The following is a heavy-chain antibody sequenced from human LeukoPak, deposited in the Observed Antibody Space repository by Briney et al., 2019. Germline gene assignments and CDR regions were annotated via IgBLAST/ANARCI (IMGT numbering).Heavy chain of an antibody. CDR1: GGSIRSYY. CDR3: ARASTTFDD. CDR2: IYTYGIT. D-gene: IGHD1-14*01. V-gene: IGHV4-4*07. J-gene: IGHJ4*02. Sequence: ASETLSLTCTVSGGSIRSYYWTWIRQPAGKGLDWIGRIYTYGITNYNPSLKSRVTMSIDTSKNQFSLKVTSVTAADTAVYFCARASTTFDDWGQGTLVTVSS.